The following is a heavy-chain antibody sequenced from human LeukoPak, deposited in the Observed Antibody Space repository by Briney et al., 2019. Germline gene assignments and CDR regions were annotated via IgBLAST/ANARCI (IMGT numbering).Heavy chain of an antibody. J-gene: IGHJ3*02. CDR2: TYYRSKWSN. V-gene: IGHV6-1*01. CDR1: GDSVSSKSVA. CDR3: ARSRDITTTGTNAFDI. D-gene: IGHD1-1*01. Sequence: SQTLSLTCAISGDSVSSKSVAWNWIRQSPSRGLEWLERTYYRSKWSNDYAESVRGRITINLDTSKNKFSPQLNSVTPEDTAVYYCARSRDITTTGTNAFDIWGQGTTVTVSS.